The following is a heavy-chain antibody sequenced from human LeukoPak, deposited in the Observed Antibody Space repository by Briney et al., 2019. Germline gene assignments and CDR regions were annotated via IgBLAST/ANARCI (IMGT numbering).Heavy chain of an antibody. CDR3: ARRAGYDFWSGFGYMDV. V-gene: IGHV5-51*01. Sequence: GESLKISCKGSGYSFADYWIAWVRQMPGKGLEWMGIIYPGDSDTRYSPSFQGQVTILADKSISTAYLRWSGLKASDTAIYYCARRAGYDFWSGFGYMDVWGKGTTVTVSS. CDR1: GYSFADYW. J-gene: IGHJ6*03. D-gene: IGHD3-3*01. CDR2: IYPGDSDT.